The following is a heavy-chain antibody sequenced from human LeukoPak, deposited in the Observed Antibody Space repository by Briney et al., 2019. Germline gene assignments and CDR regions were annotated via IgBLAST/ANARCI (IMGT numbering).Heavy chain of an antibody. J-gene: IGHJ4*02. Sequence: SGALSLTCAVSGGSISSSNWWSWVRQPPGQGLEWIGEIYHSGSTNYNPSLKSRVTISVDKPKNQFSLKLSSVTAADTAVYYCARGGAYTRSGSYSPWYFDYWGQGTLVTVSS. V-gene: IGHV4-4*02. D-gene: IGHD3-10*01. CDR1: GGSISSSNW. CDR3: ARGGAYTRSGSYSPWYFDY. CDR2: IYHSGST.